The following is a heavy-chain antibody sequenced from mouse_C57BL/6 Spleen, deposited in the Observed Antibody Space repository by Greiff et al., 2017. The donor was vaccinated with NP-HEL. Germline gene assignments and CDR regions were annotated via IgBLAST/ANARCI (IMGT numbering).Heavy chain of an antibody. CDR1: GYTFTSYW. Sequence: QVQLQQPGAELVRPGSSVKLSCKASGYTFTSYWMHWVKQRPIQGLEWIGNIDPSDSETHYNQKFKDKATLTVDKSSSTAYMQLSSLTSEDSAVYYCAREGIYYYGSSQAWFAYWGQGTLVTVSA. D-gene: IGHD1-1*01. CDR3: AREGIYYYGSSQAWFAY. J-gene: IGHJ3*01. V-gene: IGHV1-52*01. CDR2: IDPSDSET.